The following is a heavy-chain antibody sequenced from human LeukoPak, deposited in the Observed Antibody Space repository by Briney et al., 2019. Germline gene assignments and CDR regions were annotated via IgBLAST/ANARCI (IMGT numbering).Heavy chain of an antibody. CDR3: VIFIMGTTITDY. D-gene: IGHD1-26*01. V-gene: IGHV4-34*08. Sequence: GSLRLSCAASGFTVSSNYTSWVRQAPGKGLEWIGEIDHSGSTKYNPSLKSRVTISVDTSKNQFSLNLSSVTDTAVYYCVIFIMGTTITDYWGQGTLVTVSS. CDR2: IDHSGST. CDR1: GFTVSSNY. J-gene: IGHJ4*02.